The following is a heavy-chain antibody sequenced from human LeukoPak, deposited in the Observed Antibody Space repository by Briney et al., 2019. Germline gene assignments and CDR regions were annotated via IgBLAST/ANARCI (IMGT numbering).Heavy chain of an antibody. J-gene: IGHJ5*02. Sequence: GESLKISCKGSGYRFSSYWIGWVRQMPGKGLEWMGIIYPADSDIRYSPSFRGQVTISADKSISTAYLQWSSLKASDTAMYYCARQEYCSGGSCYTWFDPWGQGTLVTVSS. CDR3: ARQEYCSGGSCYTWFDP. D-gene: IGHD2-15*01. CDR2: IYPADSDI. CDR1: GYRFSSYW. V-gene: IGHV5-51*01.